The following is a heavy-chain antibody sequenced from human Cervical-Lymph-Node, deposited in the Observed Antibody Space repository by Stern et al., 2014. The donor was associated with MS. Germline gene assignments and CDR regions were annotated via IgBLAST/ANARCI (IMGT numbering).Heavy chain of an antibody. D-gene: IGHD1-26*01. CDR2: INSDGSRT. CDR3: ARSWELAFDY. J-gene: IGHJ4*02. Sequence: EVQLVESEGGLVQPGGSLRLSCAASGFTFSNYWMHWVRQAPGKGLVWVSHINSDGSRTSYADSVKGRFTISGDNAKNTLYLQMNSLRAEDTAVYYCARSWELAFDYWGQGTLVTVSS. V-gene: IGHV3-74*02. CDR1: GFTFSNYW.